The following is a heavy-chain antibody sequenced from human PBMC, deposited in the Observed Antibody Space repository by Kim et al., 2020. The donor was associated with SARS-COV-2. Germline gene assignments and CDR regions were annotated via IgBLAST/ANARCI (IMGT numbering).Heavy chain of an antibody. CDR1: GGSFSGYY. CDR3: ARGGLELLRLDAFDI. Sequence: SETLSLTCAVYGGSFSGYYWSWIRQPPGKGLEWIGEINHSGSTNYNPSLKSRVTISVDTSKNQFSLKLSSVTAADTAVYYCARGGLELLRLDAFDIWGQGTMVTVSS. CDR2: INHSGST. D-gene: IGHD1-26*01. J-gene: IGHJ3*02. V-gene: IGHV4-34*01.